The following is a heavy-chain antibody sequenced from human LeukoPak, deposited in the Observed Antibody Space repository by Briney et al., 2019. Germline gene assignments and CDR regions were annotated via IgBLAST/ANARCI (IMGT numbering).Heavy chain of an antibody. CDR3: AGRFRVSSSSADAFDI. V-gene: IGHV1-46*01. CDR2: INPSGGST. CDR1: GYTFTSYG. Sequence: GASVKVSCKASGYTFTSYGISWVRQAPGQGLEWMGIINPSGGSTSYAQKFQGRVTMTRDTSTSTVYMELSSLRSEDTAVYYCAGRFRVSSSSADAFDIWGQGTMVTVSS. D-gene: IGHD6-6*01. J-gene: IGHJ3*02.